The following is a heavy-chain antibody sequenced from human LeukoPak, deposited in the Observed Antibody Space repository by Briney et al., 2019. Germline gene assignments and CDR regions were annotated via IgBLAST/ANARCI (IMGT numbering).Heavy chain of an antibody. V-gene: IGHV3-48*04. J-gene: IGHJ5*02. CDR1: GFTFSSYS. Sequence: GGSLRLSCAASGFTFSSYSMNWVRQAPGKGLEWVSYISSSSSTIYYADSVKGRFTISRDNAKNSLYLQMNSLRAEDTAVYYCAREKGVIAAPFDPWGQGTLVTDSS. D-gene: IGHD6-13*01. CDR3: AREKGVIAAPFDP. CDR2: ISSSSSTI.